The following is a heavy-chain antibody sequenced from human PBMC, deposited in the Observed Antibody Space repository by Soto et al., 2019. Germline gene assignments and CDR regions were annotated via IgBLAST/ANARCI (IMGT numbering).Heavy chain of an antibody. Sequence: SETLSLTCAVSGFFISSGNYWGWIRKPPGKRLEWIGSIFHGGNTYYNPSLKGRVTISVDMSKNQFSLKLNSVTAADTAVYYCARARWYDAFDVWGQGTVVTVSS. V-gene: IGHV4-38-2*01. J-gene: IGHJ3*01. D-gene: IGHD2-15*01. CDR1: GFFISSGNY. CDR2: IFHGGNT. CDR3: ARARWYDAFDV.